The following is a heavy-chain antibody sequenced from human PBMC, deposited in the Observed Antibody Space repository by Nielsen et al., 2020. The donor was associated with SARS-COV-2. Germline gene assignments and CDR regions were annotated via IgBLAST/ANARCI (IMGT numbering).Heavy chain of an antibody. V-gene: IGHV3-30*18. Sequence: GGSLRLSCAASGFTFSSYGMHWVRQAPGKGLEWVAVISYDGSNKYYADSVKGRFTISRDNSKNTLYLQMNSLRAEDTAVYYCAKDQTENSGYYYYYYMDVWGKGTTVTVSS. CDR1: GFTFSSYG. CDR3: AKDQTENSGYYYYYYMDV. CDR2: ISYDGSNK. J-gene: IGHJ6*03. D-gene: IGHD6-25*01.